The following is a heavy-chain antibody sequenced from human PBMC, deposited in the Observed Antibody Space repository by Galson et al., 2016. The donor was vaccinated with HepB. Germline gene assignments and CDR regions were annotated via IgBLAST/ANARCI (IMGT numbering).Heavy chain of an antibody. CDR2: IWYDGSNQ. V-gene: IGHV3-33*08. J-gene: IGHJ3*02. CDR1: GFSFSNIA. D-gene: IGHD3-16*01. CDR3: ARDAFPDDACDI. Sequence: SLRLSCAASGFSFSNIAMHWVRQAPGKGLEWVAVIWYDGSNQYYADSVKGRFTISRDISKNTLYLQMNSLRAEDTALYYCARDAFPDDACDIWGQGTMVTVSS.